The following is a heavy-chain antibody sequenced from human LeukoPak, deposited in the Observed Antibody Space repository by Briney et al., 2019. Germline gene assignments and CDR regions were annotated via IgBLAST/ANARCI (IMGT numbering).Heavy chain of an antibody. CDR3: ARDRLRGYSYGSSPDY. CDR1: GFTVSSNF. CDR2: IYSNGRT. Sequence: PGGSLRLSCAASGFTVSSNFMSWVRQAPGKGLEWVSVIYSNGRTTYADSVKGRFIISRDNSKNTLNLQMNSLRAEDTAVYYCARDRLRGYSYGSSPDYWGQGTLVTVSS. D-gene: IGHD5-18*01. V-gene: IGHV3-66*01. J-gene: IGHJ4*02.